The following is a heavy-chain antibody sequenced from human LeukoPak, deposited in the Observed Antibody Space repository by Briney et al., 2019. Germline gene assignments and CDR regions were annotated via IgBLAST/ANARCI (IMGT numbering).Heavy chain of an antibody. Sequence: GASVKVSCKASGYTFTGYYMHWVRQAPGQGLEWMGWINSNSGGTNYAQKFQGRVTMTRDTSISTAYMELSRLRSDDTAVYYCARGGGYCSSTSCYPFDYWGQGTLVTVSS. D-gene: IGHD2-2*01. CDR2: INSNSGGT. V-gene: IGHV1-2*02. CDR1: GYTFTGYY. J-gene: IGHJ4*02. CDR3: ARGGGYCSSTSCYPFDY.